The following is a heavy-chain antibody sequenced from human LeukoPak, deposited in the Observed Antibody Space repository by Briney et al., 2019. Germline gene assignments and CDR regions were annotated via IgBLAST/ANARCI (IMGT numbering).Heavy chain of an antibody. D-gene: IGHD3-10*01. CDR1: GFTVSSNY. J-gene: IGHJ4*02. CDR2: IYSGGST. V-gene: IGHV3-66*02. Sequence: GGSLRLSCAASGFTVSSNYMSWARQAPGKGLEWVSVIYSGGSTYYGDSVKGRFTISRDNSKNTLYLQMNSLRAEDTAVYYCAREGVGTGRALGYWGQGTLVTVSS. CDR3: AREGVGTGRALGY.